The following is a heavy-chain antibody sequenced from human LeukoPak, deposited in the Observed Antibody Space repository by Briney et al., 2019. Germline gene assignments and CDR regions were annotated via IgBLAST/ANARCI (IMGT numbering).Heavy chain of an antibody. Sequence: ATVKVSCKASGYNFTSYGISWVRQAPGQGLEWMGWISAYNGNTNYAQKLQGRVTMTTDTSTSTAYMELRSLRSDDTAVYYCARGGSVVVPAANDYWGQGTLVTVSS. J-gene: IGHJ4*02. CDR2: ISAYNGNT. CDR1: GYNFTSYG. V-gene: IGHV1-18*01. D-gene: IGHD2-2*01. CDR3: ARGGSVVVPAANDY.